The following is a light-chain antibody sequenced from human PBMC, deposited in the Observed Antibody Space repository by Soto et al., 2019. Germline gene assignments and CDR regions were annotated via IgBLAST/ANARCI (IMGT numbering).Light chain of an antibody. J-gene: IGLJ3*02. CDR2: EDN. CDR1: SSNLRNKY. Sequence: QSVLTQPPSVSAAPGQKVTISCSGSSSNLRNKYVSWYQQLPGTAPKLLIYEDNKRPSGIPDRFSGSKSGTSATLGITGLQTGDEADYYCGSWDTSLHTGVFGGGTKLTVL. V-gene: IGLV1-51*02. CDR3: GSWDTSLHTGV.